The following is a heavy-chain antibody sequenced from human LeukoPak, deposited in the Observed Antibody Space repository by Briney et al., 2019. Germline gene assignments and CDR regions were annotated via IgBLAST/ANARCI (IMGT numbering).Heavy chain of an antibody. CDR2: INSDGSST. Sequence: GGSLRLSCAASGFTFSSYWMHWVRQAPGKGLVWVSRINSDGSSTSYADSVKGRFTISRDNAKNTLYLQMNSLRAEDTAVYYCASMYSSSSYYYYGMDVWGQGTTVTVSS. CDR3: ASMYSSSSYYYYGMDV. J-gene: IGHJ6*02. CDR1: GFTFSSYW. V-gene: IGHV3-74*01. D-gene: IGHD6-6*01.